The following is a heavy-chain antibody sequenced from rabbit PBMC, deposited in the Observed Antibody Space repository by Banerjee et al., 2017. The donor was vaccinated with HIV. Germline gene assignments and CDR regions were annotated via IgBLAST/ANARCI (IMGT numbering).Heavy chain of an antibody. CDR2: INTSSGNT. CDR3: ARENAGDGGDGDTTLDL. D-gene: IGHD2-1*01. V-gene: IGHV1S45*01. Sequence: QEQLVESGGGLVQPEGSLTLTCKASGFTLSSYWMCWVRQAPGKGLELIACINTSSGNTVYASWAKGRFTISKTSSTTVTLQMTSLTAADTATYFCARENAGDGGDGDTTLDLWGPGTLVTVS. CDR1: GFTLSSYW. J-gene: IGHJ4*01.